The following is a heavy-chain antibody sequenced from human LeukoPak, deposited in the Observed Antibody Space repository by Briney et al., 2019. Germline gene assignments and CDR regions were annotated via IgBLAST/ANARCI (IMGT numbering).Heavy chain of an antibody. CDR1: GYTLTELS. D-gene: IGHD2-2*01. Sequence: ASVKVSCKVSGYTLTELSIHWVRQAPGKGLEWMGGFDPEDGETIYAQKFQGRVTMTEDTSTDTAYMELSSLSSEDTAVHYCATDRYCSSTSCRRCDYWGRGTLVTVSS. J-gene: IGHJ4*02. CDR2: FDPEDGET. V-gene: IGHV1-24*01. CDR3: ATDRYCSSTSCRRCDY.